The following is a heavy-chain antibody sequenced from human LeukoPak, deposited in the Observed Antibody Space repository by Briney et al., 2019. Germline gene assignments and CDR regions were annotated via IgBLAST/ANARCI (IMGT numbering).Heavy chain of an antibody. Sequence: ASVKVSCKASGYTFTSYDINWVRQATGQGLEWMGWMNPNSGNTGYAQKFQGRVTMTRNTSISTAYMELSSLRSEDTAVYYCARVGVRGVIIHYYYYGMDVWGQGTTVTVSS. CDR2: MNPNSGNT. CDR1: GYTFTSYD. D-gene: IGHD3-10*01. CDR3: ARVGVRGVIIHYYYYGMDV. V-gene: IGHV1-8*01. J-gene: IGHJ6*02.